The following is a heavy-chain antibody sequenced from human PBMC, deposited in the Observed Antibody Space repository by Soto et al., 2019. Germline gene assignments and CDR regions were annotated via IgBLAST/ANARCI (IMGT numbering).Heavy chain of an antibody. J-gene: IGHJ4*02. CDR2: MSNSGSRT. D-gene: IGHD3-9*01. CDR1: GFTFSNYA. CDR3: AKAYFDILTGYFGDY. V-gene: IGHV3-23*01. Sequence: VQLLESGGGLVQPGGSLRLFCAASGFTFSNYAMSWVRQAPGKGLEWVSGMSNSGSRTYYADSVKGRFIISRDNSKNTLYLQMNSLRPEDTAVYYCAKAYFDILTGYFGDYWGQGTLVSVSS.